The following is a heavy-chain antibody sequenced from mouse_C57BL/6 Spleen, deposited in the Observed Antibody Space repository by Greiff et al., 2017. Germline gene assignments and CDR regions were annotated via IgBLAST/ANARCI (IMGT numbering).Heavy chain of an antibody. CDR2: IDPETGGT. D-gene: IGHD1-1*01. V-gene: IGHV1-15*01. Sequence: VQLQESGAELVRPGASVTLSCKASGYTFTDYEMHWVKQTPVHGLEWIGAIDPETGGTAYNQKFKGKAILTADKSSSTAYMELRSLTSEDSAVYYCTRPSYYGSSYGDYWGQGTTLTVSS. CDR1: GYTFTDYE. J-gene: IGHJ2*01. CDR3: TRPSYYGSSYGDY.